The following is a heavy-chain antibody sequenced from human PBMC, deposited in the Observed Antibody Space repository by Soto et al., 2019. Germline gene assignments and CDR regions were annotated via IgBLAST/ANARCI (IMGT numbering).Heavy chain of an antibody. CDR1: GDSIKYSSYF. V-gene: IGHV4-39*01. CDR3: GGHTLMVVPAAVDV. CDR2: FYHTGTT. J-gene: IGHJ6*02. D-gene: IGHD2-2*01. Sequence: TSETLSLTCSVSGDSIKYSSYFWGWIRQPPGKGLEWIGSFYHTGTTYYNPSLKSRVNISVDTSQNHFSLRLSSVTAADTAVYYCGGHTLMVVPAAVDVWGPGTTVTVSS.